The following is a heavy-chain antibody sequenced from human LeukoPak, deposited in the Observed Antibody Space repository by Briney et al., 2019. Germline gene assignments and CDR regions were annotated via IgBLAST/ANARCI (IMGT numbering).Heavy chain of an antibody. CDR1: GGSISSGDYY. CDR3: ASYTVTTGIFDY. Sequence: SETLSLTCTVSGGSISSGDYYWSWIRQPPGKGLEWIGYIYYSGSTYYNPSLKSRVTISVDTSKNQFSLKLSSVTAADTAVYYCASYTVTTGIFDYWGQGTLVTVSS. CDR2: IYYSGST. J-gene: IGHJ4*02. D-gene: IGHD4-17*01. V-gene: IGHV4-30-4*01.